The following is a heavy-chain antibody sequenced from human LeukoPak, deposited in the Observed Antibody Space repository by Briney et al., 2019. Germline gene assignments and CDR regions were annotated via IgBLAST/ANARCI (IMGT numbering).Heavy chain of an antibody. D-gene: IGHD4-23*01. Sequence: GGSLRLSCAASGFTFSNYAMHWVRQAPGKGLEWVANIKQDGSEKYYVDSVKGRFTISRDNAKNSLYLQMNSLRAEDTAVYYCARGSDYGGNPSDYWGQGTLVTVSS. V-gene: IGHV3-7*01. CDR3: ARGSDYGGNPSDY. J-gene: IGHJ4*02. CDR1: GFTFSNYA. CDR2: IKQDGSEK.